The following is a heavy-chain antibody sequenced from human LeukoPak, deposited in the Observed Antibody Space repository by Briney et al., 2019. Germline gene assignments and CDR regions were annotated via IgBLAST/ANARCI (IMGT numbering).Heavy chain of an antibody. D-gene: IGHD3-16*01. J-gene: IGHJ6*03. CDR2: IYYSGST. Sequence: SETLSLTCTVSGGSISSSSYYWGWIRQPPGKGLEWIGSIYYSGSTYYNPSLKSRVTISVDTSKNQFSPKLSSVTAADTAVYYCARLFGGGYYYYYMDVWGKGTTVTISS. CDR1: GGSISSSSYY. V-gene: IGHV4-39*01. CDR3: ARLFGGGYYYYYMDV.